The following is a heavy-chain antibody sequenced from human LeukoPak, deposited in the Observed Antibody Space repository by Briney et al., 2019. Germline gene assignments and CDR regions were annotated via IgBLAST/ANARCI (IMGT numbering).Heavy chain of an antibody. CDR1: GYTFTGYY. CDR3: AGRVGATLGSRSQDAFDI. Sequence: ASVKVSCKASGYTFTGYYMHWVRQAPGQGLEWMGWINPNSGGTNYAQKFQGRVTMTRDTSISTAYMELSRLRSDDTAVYYCAGRVGATLGSRSQDAFDIWGQGTMVTVSS. J-gene: IGHJ3*02. V-gene: IGHV1-2*02. CDR2: INPNSGGT. D-gene: IGHD1-26*01.